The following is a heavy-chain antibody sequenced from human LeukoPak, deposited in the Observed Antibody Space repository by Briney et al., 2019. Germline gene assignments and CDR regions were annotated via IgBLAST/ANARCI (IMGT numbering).Heavy chain of an antibody. CDR2: ISTYNGNT. D-gene: IGHD5-18*01. V-gene: IGHV1-18*01. CDR1: GYTFTSHG. Sequence: ASVKVSCKASGYTFTSHGISWVRQAPGQGLEWMGWISTYNGNTNYAQKFQGRVTMTTDTSTTTAYMELRSLRSDDTAVHYCARGQGASWDTAMVTDHWGQGTLVTVSS. J-gene: IGHJ4*02. CDR3: ARGQGASWDTAMVTDH.